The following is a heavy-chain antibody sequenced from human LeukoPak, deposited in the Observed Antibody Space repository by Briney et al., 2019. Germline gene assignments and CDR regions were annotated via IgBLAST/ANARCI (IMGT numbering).Heavy chain of an antibody. V-gene: IGHV3-21*01. CDR1: GFTFSSYS. CDR3: ARGGGSGRWGSAFDM. CDR2: ISSSSSYI. D-gene: IGHD6-19*01. Sequence: GGSLRLSCAASGFTFSSYSMNWVRQAPGKGLEWVSSISSSSSYIYYADSVKGRFTISRDNAKNSLYLQMNSLRDEDTAVYYRARGGGSGRWGSAFDMWGQGTMVTVSS. J-gene: IGHJ3*02.